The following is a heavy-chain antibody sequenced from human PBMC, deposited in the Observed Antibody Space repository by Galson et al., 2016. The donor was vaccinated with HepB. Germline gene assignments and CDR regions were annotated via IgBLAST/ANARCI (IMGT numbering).Heavy chain of an antibody. CDR2: ISSRSNSI. V-gene: IGHV3-21*06. CDR1: GFTFSVYS. D-gene: IGHD3-3*01. Sequence: SLRLSCAASGFTFSVYSMNWVRQAPGKGLEWVSSISSRSNSIFYADSVKGRFTISRDDAKSSLYLQMNRLRVEDTAVYYCARDFGRFFGWPHYYPMDVWGQGATVTVSS. J-gene: IGHJ6*02. CDR3: ARDFGRFFGWPHYYPMDV.